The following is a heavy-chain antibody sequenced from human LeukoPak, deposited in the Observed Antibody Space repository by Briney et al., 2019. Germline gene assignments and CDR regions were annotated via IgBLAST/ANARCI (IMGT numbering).Heavy chain of an antibody. V-gene: IGHV5-51*01. CDR2: IFPGGPES. CDR3: ARFSVQNYGVGPDY. J-gene: IGHJ4*02. CDR1: GYTFTSYR. Sequence: GESLKISCEGSGYTFTSYRIGWVRQVPGKGLEWMGVIFPGGPESRYSPSFQGQVTFSADKSIGTAYLQWNSLEASDTAIYYCARFSVQNYGVGPDYWGQGTQVTVSS. D-gene: IGHD4-17*01.